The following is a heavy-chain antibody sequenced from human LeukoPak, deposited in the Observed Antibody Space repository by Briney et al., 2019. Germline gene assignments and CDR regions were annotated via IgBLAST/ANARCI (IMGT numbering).Heavy chain of an antibody. J-gene: IGHJ4*02. CDR1: GGSISSGGYY. Sequence: SQTLSLTCTVSGGSISSGGYYWSWIRQHPGKGLEWIGYIYYSGSTYYNPSLESRVTISVDTSKNQFSLKLSSVTAADTAVYYCARGHYYGSGSYYNAFDYWGQGTLVTVSS. CDR3: ARGHYYGSGSYYNAFDY. V-gene: IGHV4-31*03. CDR2: IYYSGST. D-gene: IGHD3-10*01.